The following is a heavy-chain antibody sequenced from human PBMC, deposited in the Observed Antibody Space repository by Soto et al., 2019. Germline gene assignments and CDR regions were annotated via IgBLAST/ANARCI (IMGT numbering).Heavy chain of an antibody. CDR2: IKQDGSEK. V-gene: IGHV3-7*01. J-gene: IGHJ5*02. Sequence: GGSLRLSCAASGFTFSSYWMSWVRQAPGKGLEWVANIKQDGSEKYYVDSVEGRFTISRDNAKNSLYLQMNSLRAEDTAVYYCARSSIAAPRNWFDPWGQGTLVTVS. CDR1: GFTFSSYW. D-gene: IGHD6-6*01. CDR3: ARSSIAAPRNWFDP.